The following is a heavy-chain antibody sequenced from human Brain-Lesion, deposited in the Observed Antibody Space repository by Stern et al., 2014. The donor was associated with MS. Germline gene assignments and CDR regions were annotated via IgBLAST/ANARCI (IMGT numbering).Heavy chain of an antibody. D-gene: IGHD3-22*01. CDR1: GYTFTGYY. CDR2: INPKSGGT. CDR3: ATYYYDSTGYNDF. V-gene: IGHV1-2*04. Sequence: QVQLEESGAEVKKPGASVKVSCKASGYTFTGYYMHWVRQAPGQGLEWMGWINPKSGGTNYAQKFQGWVTMTRDTSINTAYMELSRLRSDDTAVYHCATYYYDSTGYNDFWGQGTLVTVSS. J-gene: IGHJ4*02.